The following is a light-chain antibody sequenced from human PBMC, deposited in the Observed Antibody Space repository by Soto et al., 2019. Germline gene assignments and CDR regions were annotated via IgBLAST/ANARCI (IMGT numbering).Light chain of an antibody. V-gene: IGKV1-39*01. CDR3: QQSLTMPIT. CDR2: SAS. CDR1: QSINNY. J-gene: IGKJ5*01. Sequence: DIQMTQSPASLSVSVGDRVTITCRASQSINNYLNWYLQRPGQAPKLLIRSASTLQHGVPSRFSGSGSRTEFTLTIADLQPDDFGTYYCQQSLTMPITFGHGTRLDIK.